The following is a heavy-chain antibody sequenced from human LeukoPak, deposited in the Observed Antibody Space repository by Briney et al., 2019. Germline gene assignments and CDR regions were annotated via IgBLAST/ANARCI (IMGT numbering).Heavy chain of an antibody. Sequence: GGSLRLSCAASGFTFSSYWMHWVRQAPGKGLVWVSRINSDGSSTNYADSVKGRFTISRDNAKNTLYLKMNSLRAEDTAVYYCARDPYSSSWYYFGYWGQGTLVTVSS. D-gene: IGHD6-13*01. CDR1: GFTFSSYW. CDR3: ARDPYSSSWYYFGY. J-gene: IGHJ4*02. CDR2: INSDGSST. V-gene: IGHV3-74*01.